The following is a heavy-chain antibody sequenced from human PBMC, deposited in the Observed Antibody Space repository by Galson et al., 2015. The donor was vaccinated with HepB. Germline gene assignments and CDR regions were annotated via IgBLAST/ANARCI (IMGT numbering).Heavy chain of an antibody. CDR1: GFTFSSYA. CDR3: ARDDLSSGPLY. D-gene: IGHD6-19*01. V-gene: IGHV3-30-3*01. J-gene: IGHJ4*02. CDR2: ISYDGSNK. Sequence: SLRLSCAASGFTFSSYAMHWVRQAPGKGLEWVAVISYDGSNKYYADSVKGRFTISRDNSKNTLYLQMNSLRAEDTAVYYCARDDLSSGPLYWGQGTLVTVSS.